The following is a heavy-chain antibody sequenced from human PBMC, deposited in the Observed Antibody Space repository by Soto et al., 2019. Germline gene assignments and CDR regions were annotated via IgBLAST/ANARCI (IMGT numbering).Heavy chain of an antibody. V-gene: IGHV3-15*01. CDR2: IKRKSDGATT. CDR3: ATEGQSGSVSDLADDFEY. Sequence: EVQLVESGGGLVEPGGSLRLSCAASGFTFSHVWMTWVRQAPGKGLEWVARIKRKSDGATTDYAAAVKGRFTISRDDSKNTLYLQINSLKIDDTAAYYCATEGQSGSVSDLADDFEYSGQGAMVTVAS. CDR1: GFTFSHVW. D-gene: IGHD3-3*01. J-gene: IGHJ4*02.